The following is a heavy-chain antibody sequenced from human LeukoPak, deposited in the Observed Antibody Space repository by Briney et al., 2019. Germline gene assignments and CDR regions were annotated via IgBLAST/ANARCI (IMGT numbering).Heavy chain of an antibody. V-gene: IGHV3-7*01. CDR3: ASSYYDFWSGYSYYFDY. J-gene: IGHJ4*02. Sequence: PGGSLRLSCAASGFTFSSYWMYWVRQAPGKGLEWVANIKQDGSEKYYVDSVKGRFTISRDNAKNSLYLQMNSLRAEDTAVYYCASSYYDFWSGYSYYFDYWGQGTLVTVSS. CDR2: IKQDGSEK. D-gene: IGHD3-3*01. CDR1: GFTFSSYW.